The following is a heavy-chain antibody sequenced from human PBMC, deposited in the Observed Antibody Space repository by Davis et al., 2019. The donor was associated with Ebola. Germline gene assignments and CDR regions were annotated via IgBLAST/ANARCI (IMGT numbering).Heavy chain of an antibody. CDR3: ARRRGTYPDWYLDL. V-gene: IGHV4-39*01. Sequence: MPSETLSLTCTVSGGSISSSSYYWGWIRQPPGKGLEWIGSIYYSGSTYYNPSLKSRVTISVDTSKNQFSLKLSSVTAADTAVYYCARRRGTYPDWYLDLWGRGTLVIVSS. J-gene: IGHJ2*01. CDR2: IYYSGST. CDR1: GGSISSSSYY.